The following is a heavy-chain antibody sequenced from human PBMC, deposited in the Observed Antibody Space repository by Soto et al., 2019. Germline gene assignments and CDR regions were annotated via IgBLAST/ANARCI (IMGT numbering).Heavy chain of an antibody. CDR2: IKQDGSEK. D-gene: IGHD2-15*01. J-gene: IGHJ4*02. CDR1: GFTFSSYW. CDR3: ARDSRRRVISGPYYFDY. V-gene: IGHV3-7*03. Sequence: GGSLRLSCAASGFTFSSYWMSWVRQAPGKGLEWVANIKQDGSEKYYVDSVKGRFTISRDNAKNSLYLQMNSLRAEDTAVYYCARDSRRRVISGPYYFDYWGQGTLVTVSS.